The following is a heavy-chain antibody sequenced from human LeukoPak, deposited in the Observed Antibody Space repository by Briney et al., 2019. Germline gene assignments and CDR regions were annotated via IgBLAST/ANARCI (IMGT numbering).Heavy chain of an antibody. CDR1: GFTFDDYA. V-gene: IGHV3-9*01. Sequence: PGGSLRLSCAASGFTFDDYAMHWVRQAPGKGLEWVSDIIWNGGRTGYADSVKGRFTLSRDSAKNTLYLQMNSLRGEDTAVYYCVREDRILLGNDAFDIWGQGTMVTVSS. CDR2: IIWNGGRT. D-gene: IGHD2-8*01. CDR3: VREDRILLGNDAFDI. J-gene: IGHJ3*02.